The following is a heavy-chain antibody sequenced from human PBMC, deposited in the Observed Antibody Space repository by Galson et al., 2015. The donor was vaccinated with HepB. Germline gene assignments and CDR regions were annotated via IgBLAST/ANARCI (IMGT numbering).Heavy chain of an antibody. J-gene: IGHJ4*02. Sequence: SLRLSCAASRFSFSTYSMNWVRQAPGKGLEWVSFISYSSTNIHYADSVKGRFTISRDNAKNSLYLQMNSLRVEDTAVYYCVFLRGNDLTPIDYWGQGTLVTVSS. CDR2: ISYSSTNI. D-gene: IGHD4-23*01. CDR1: RFSFSTYS. CDR3: VFLRGNDLTPIDY. V-gene: IGHV3-48*04.